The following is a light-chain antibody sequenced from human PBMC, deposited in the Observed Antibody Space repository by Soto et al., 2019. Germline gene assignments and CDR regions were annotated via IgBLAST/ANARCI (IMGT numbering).Light chain of an antibody. CDR3: HQRSVWPRT. CDR1: QSVGTY. J-gene: IGKJ2*01. V-gene: IGKV3-11*01. Sequence: EIVLTRSPATLSLSPGDTATLSCRASQSVGTYLTWYQQKPGQPPRLLMYDASNRATGIPARFSGSGSGTDFILTISSLEPEDFAVYYCHQRSVWPRTFGQGTNLEIK. CDR2: DAS.